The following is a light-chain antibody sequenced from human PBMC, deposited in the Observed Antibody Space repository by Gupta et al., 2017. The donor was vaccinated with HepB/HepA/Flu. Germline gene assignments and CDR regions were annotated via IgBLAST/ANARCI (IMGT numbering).Light chain of an antibody. CDR1: NSDVGAYNY. CDR2: DVS. CDR3: ASYTTSSNVV. J-gene: IGLJ2*01. V-gene: IGLV2-14*03. Sequence: QSALTQPASVSGPPGPSITTSCTGTNSDVGAYNYVSWYQQHPGKAPKVMIYDVSNRPSGVSNRFSGSKSGNTASLTISGLQAEDEADYYCASYTTSSNVVFGGGTKLTVL.